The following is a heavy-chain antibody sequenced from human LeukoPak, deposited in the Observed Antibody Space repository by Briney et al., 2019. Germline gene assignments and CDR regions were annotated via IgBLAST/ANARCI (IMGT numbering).Heavy chain of an antibody. V-gene: IGHV3-23*01. CDR2: ISGSGGST. CDR3: AKDFPYQLYYDSSGLSDY. J-gene: IGHJ4*02. D-gene: IGHD3-22*01. CDR1: GFTFSSYG. Sequence: GGSLRLSYAASGFTFSSYGMSWVRQAPGKGLEWVSAISGSGGSTYYADSVKGRFTISRDNSKNTLYLQMNSLRAEDTAVYYCAKDFPYQLYYDSSGLSDYWGQGTLVTVSS.